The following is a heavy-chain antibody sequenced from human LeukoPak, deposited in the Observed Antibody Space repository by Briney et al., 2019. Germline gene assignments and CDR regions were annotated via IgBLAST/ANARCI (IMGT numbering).Heavy chain of an antibody. V-gene: IGHV4-38-2*02. J-gene: IGHJ6*03. D-gene: IGHD2-2*01. Sequence: SETLSLTCTVSGYSISSGYYWVWIRQPPGKGLEWIGSIYRSGSTNYNPSLKSRVTISVDTSQNQFSLKVNSVTAADTAVYYCARGDCSSTICYSPMDVWGKGTTVAVSS. CDR3: ARGDCSSTICYSPMDV. CDR1: GYSISSGYY. CDR2: IYRSGST.